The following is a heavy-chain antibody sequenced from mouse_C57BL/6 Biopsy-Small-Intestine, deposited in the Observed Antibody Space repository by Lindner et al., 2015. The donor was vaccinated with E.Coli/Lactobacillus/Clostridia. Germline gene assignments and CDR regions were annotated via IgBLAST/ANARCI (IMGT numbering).Heavy chain of an antibody. Sequence: VQLQESGPELVKPGAPVKIPCKTSGYTFTDYNMDWVKQSHGKSLEWIGDINPNNGGTIYNQKFRGMATLTVDKSSSTAYMELHNLTSEDTAVYYCARGDYYGYDGYFDYWGQGTTLTVSS. V-gene: IGHV1-18*01. CDR1: GYTFTDYN. J-gene: IGHJ2*01. CDR2: INPNNGGT. D-gene: IGHD2-2*01. CDR3: ARGDYYGYDGYFDY.